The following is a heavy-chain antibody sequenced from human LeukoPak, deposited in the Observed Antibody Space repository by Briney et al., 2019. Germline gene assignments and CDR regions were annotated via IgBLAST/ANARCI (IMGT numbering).Heavy chain of an antibody. CDR2: IKSDGKT. Sequence: PGGSLRLSCAASGFSFRTAWMHWVRQAPGKGLVWVSRIKSDGKTNYADSVKGRFTISRDNAKNTVSLQMNSLRAEDTGVYYCARAPSEIGGYYPEYFRHWGQGTLVTVSS. V-gene: IGHV3-74*01. CDR3: ARAPSEIGGYYPEYFRH. CDR1: GFSFRTAW. D-gene: IGHD3-22*01. J-gene: IGHJ1*01.